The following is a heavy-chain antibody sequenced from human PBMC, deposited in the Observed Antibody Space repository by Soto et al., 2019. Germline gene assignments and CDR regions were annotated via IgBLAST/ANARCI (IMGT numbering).Heavy chain of an antibody. Sequence: GGSLRLSCAASGFILRMYWIHWVRQSPGKGLVWISRIYNDGTYSDYADSVRGRFTISRDNVNDTLYLQMNNLRAEDSGLYYCTRGPRPISTGTGAYWGQGTQVTVSS. CDR1: GFILRMYW. V-gene: IGHV3-74*01. D-gene: IGHD3-10*01. J-gene: IGHJ4*02. CDR2: IYNDGTYS. CDR3: TRGPRPISTGTGAY.